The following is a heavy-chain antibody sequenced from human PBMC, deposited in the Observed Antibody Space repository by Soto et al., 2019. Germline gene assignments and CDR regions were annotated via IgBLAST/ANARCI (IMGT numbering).Heavy chain of an antibody. CDR1: GFSFSSYG. J-gene: IGHJ4*02. Sequence: GGSLRLSCKASGFSFSSYGMHWIRQAPGKGLEWLAIIWNDGSNEYYADSVEGRFTISRDNSKNTLYLQLNNLRAEDTAVYFCARDQTDSGGYSEYWGQGTLVTVSS. CDR3: ARDQTDSGGYSEY. V-gene: IGHV3-33*01. CDR2: IWNDGSNE. D-gene: IGHD3-22*01.